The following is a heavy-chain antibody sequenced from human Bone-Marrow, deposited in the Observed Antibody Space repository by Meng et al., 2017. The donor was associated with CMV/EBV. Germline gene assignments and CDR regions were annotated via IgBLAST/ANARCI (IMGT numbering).Heavy chain of an antibody. CDR2: VSYDGGFK. Sequence: GESLKISCAASGFIFSSYSIHWVRQAPGKGLEWVVAVSYDGGFKKYADSVEGRFTISRDNSKNTLYLQMNSLRAEDTAVYYCAREITIFGVVIMRYDAFDIWGQGTMVTVSS. CDR3: AREITIFGVVIMRYDAFDI. V-gene: IGHV3-30*04. J-gene: IGHJ3*02. CDR1: GFIFSSYS. D-gene: IGHD3-3*01.